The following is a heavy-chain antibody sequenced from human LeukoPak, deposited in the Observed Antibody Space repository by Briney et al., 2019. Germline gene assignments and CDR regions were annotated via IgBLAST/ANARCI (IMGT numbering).Heavy chain of an antibody. Sequence: AGSLRLSCAASGFTFSTYAMNWVRQAPGKGLEWVSTITSSSGYIHYADSMKGRFTTSRDNAKNSLYLQMTSLRAEDTAVYYCTRSDDYGDYLIDYWGQGTLATASS. CDR1: GFTFSTYA. D-gene: IGHD4-17*01. CDR3: TRSDDYGDYLIDY. J-gene: IGHJ4*02. V-gene: IGHV3-21*01. CDR2: ITSSSGYI.